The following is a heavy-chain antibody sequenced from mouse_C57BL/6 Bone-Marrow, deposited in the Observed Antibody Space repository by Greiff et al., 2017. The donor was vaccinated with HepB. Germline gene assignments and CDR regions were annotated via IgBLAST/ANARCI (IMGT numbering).Heavy chain of an antibody. D-gene: IGHD1-1*01. CDR3: ATYYYGSSYVYAMDY. CDR1: GYTFTSYW. Sequence: QVQLQQPGAELVKPGASVKLSCKASGYTFTSYWMQWVKQRPGQGLEWIGGIDPSDSYTNYNQKFKGKATLTVDTSSSTAYMQLSSLTSEDSAVYYCATYYYGSSYVYAMDYWGQGTSVTVSS. V-gene: IGHV1-50*01. J-gene: IGHJ4*01. CDR2: IDPSDSYT.